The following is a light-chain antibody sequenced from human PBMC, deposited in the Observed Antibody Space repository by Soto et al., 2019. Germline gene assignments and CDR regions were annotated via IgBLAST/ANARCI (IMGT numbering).Light chain of an antibody. CDR2: AAS. Sequence: AIQMTQSPSSLSASVGDRVTITCRASQAIGNDLGWYQQIPGKAPKLLIYAASRLHSGVPSKFSGSGSGSDFTLTISSLQPEDFATYYCLQNYRSPWTFGQGTNVELK. CDR3: LQNYRSPWT. V-gene: IGKV1-6*01. CDR1: QAIGND. J-gene: IGKJ1*01.